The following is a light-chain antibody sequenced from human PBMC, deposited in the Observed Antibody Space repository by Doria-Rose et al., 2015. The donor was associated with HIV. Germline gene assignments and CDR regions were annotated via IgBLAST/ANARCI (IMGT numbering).Light chain of an antibody. Sequence: TQSPGTLSLSPGERATLSCRASQSVSANYLAWYQQRPDQSPRLLIYGASSRATDIPDRFSGSGSGTDFTLTISRLEPEDFAVNYCHQYASSRTFGQGTKVEIK. CDR2: GAS. CDR1: QSVSANY. J-gene: IGKJ1*01. V-gene: IGKV3-20*01. CDR3: HQYASSRT.